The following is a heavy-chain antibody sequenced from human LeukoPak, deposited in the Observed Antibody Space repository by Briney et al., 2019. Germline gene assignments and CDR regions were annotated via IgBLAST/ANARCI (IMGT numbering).Heavy chain of an antibody. CDR2: ISSSSSYI. J-gene: IGHJ4*02. CDR3: ARIFYYDSSGLNFDY. D-gene: IGHD3-22*01. CDR1: GFTFSSYS. Sequence: GGSLRLSCAASGFTFSSYSMNWVCQAPGKGLEWVSSISSSSSYIYYADSVKGRFTISRDNAKNSLYLQMNSLRAEDTAVYYCARIFYYDSSGLNFDYWGQGTLVTVSS. V-gene: IGHV3-21*01.